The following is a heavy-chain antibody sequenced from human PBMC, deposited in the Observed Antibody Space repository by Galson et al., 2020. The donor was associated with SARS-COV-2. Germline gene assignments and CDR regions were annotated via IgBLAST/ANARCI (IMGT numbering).Heavy chain of an antibody. J-gene: IGHJ4*02. V-gene: IGHV1-18*01. Sequence: GESLKISCKASGYTFTSYGISWVRQAPGQGLEWMDWISAYNGNPNYAQKLQGRVTMTTDTSTSTAYMELRSLRSDDTAVYYCARGPPLFIGATSGGGYWGQGTLVTVSS. D-gene: IGHD1-26*01. CDR2: ISAYNGNP. CDR1: GYTFTSYG. CDR3: ARGPPLFIGATSGGGY.